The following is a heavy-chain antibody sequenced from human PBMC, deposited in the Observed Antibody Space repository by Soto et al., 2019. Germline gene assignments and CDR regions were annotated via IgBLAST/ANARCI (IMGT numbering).Heavy chain of an antibody. V-gene: IGHV3-30*03. Sequence: VQLMESGGGVVQPGKSLRLSCVGSGFTLSSYGMHWVRQAPGKGLEWVAGISYDGTKKYYADSVKGRFCISRDNSRQTVYVQMDRLRAEDTAVYYCARVGSIELYHYPYALDVLGEETTVTVSS. CDR3: ARVGSIELYHYPYALDV. CDR1: GFTLSSYG. D-gene: IGHD6-6*01. CDR2: ISYDGTKK. J-gene: IGHJ6*02.